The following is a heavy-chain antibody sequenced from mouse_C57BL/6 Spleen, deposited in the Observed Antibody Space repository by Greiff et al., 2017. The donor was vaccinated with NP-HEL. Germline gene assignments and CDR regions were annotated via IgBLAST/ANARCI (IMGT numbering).Heavy chain of an antibody. V-gene: IGHV1-52*01. Sequence: VQLQQPGAELVRPGSSVKLSCKASGYTFTSYWMHWVKQRPIQGLEWIGNIDPSDSETHYNQKFKDKATLTVDKSSSTAYMQLSSLTSEDSAVYYCARETPTTVFDYWGQGTTLTVSS. J-gene: IGHJ2*01. CDR3: ARETPTTVFDY. CDR1: GYTFTSYW. D-gene: IGHD1-1*01. CDR2: IDPSDSET.